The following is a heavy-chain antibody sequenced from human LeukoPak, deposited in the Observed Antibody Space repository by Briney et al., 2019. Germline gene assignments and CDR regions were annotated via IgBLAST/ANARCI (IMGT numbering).Heavy chain of an antibody. Sequence: PGGSLRLSCAASGFSFSSYAMSWVRQAPGKGLEWVSVINGAGVTTYYADSVKGRFTISRDNSQNTVYLQMNSLRAEDTAVYYCVRVTHSSYSYGYGHGDYWGQGTLVTVSS. CDR3: VRVTHSSYSYGYGHGDY. CDR2: INGAGVTT. J-gene: IGHJ4*02. V-gene: IGHV3-23*01. D-gene: IGHD5-18*01. CDR1: GFSFSSYA.